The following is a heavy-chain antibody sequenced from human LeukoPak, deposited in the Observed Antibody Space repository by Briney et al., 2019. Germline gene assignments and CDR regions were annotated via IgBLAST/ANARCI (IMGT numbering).Heavy chain of an antibody. CDR1: GFTFSSYE. Sequence: GGSLRLSCAASGFTFSSYEMNWVRQAPGKGLEWVSYISSSGSTIYYADSVKGRFTISRDNAKNSLYLQMNSLRAEDTAVYYCARTSSNYYDSSGRFVPPAGDPWAREPWSPSPQ. J-gene: IGHJ5*02. CDR3: ARTSSNYYDSSGRFVPPAGDP. D-gene: IGHD3-22*01. V-gene: IGHV3-48*03. CDR2: ISSSGSTI.